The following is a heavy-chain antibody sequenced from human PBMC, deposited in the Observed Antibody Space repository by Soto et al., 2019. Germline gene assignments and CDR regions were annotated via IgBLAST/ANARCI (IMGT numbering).Heavy chain of an antibody. D-gene: IGHD6-19*01. J-gene: IGHJ6*02. V-gene: IGHV3-30-3*01. CDR2: ISYDGSET. CDR1: GFTFSTYA. CDR3: ARPAVAFYYYGMDV. Sequence: SLRLSCVASGFTFSTYAMQWVRQTPGKGLDWVALISYDGSETDYADSVQGRFTISRDNSKNTLFLQMNSLRAEDTALYYCARPAVAFYYYGMDVWGQGTTVTVSS.